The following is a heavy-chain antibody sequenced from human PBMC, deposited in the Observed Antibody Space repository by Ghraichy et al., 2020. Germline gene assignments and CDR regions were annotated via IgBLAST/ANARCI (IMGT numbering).Heavy chain of an antibody. V-gene: IGHV4-39*01. J-gene: IGHJ6*03. Sequence: SETLSLTCTVSGGSISSSSYYWGWIRQPPGKGLEWIGSIYYSGSTYYNPSLKSRVTISVDTSKNQFSLKLSSVTAADTAVYYCARVYCTNGICYSAYYYSLDVWGEGTTVTVSS. CDR1: GGSISSSSYY. D-gene: IGHD2-8*01. CDR2: IYYSGST. CDR3: ARVYCTNGICYSAYYYSLDV.